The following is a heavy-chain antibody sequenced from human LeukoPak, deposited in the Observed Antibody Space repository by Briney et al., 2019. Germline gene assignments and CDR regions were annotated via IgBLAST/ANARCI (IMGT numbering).Heavy chain of an antibody. Sequence: GVSLRLSCAASGFTVSRNYMSWVRQAPGKGLEWVSVIYSGGSTYFADSVKGRFTISRDNSKNTLYLQMNSLRAEDTAVYYCARVDSSGWFYFDNWGQGTLVTVSS. D-gene: IGHD6-19*01. CDR2: IYSGGST. V-gene: IGHV3-53*01. J-gene: IGHJ4*02. CDR1: GFTVSRNY. CDR3: ARVDSSGWFYFDN.